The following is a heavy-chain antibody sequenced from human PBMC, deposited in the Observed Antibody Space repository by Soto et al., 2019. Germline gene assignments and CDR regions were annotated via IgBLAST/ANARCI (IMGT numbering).Heavy chain of an antibody. CDR3: ASLRAYCSGGSCYSYWFDP. J-gene: IGHJ5*02. Sequence: EVQLVESGGGLVKPGGSLRLSCAASGFTFSSYSMNWVRQAPGKGREWAPSISSSSSYIYYADSVTGRFTISRDKAKNSLYLQMNSLRAEDTAVYYCASLRAYCSGGSCYSYWFDPWGQGTLVTVTS. D-gene: IGHD2-15*01. CDR1: GFTFSSYS. CDR2: ISSSSSYI. V-gene: IGHV3-21*01.